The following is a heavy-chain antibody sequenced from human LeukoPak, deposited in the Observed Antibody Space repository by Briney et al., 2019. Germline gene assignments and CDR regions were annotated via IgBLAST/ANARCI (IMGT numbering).Heavy chain of an antibody. CDR2: INPNSGAT. CDR3: ASLTPYDFWSSPFDY. V-gene: IGHV1-2*02. J-gene: IGHJ4*02. D-gene: IGHD3-3*01. CDR1: GYTFTGYY. Sequence: ASVKVSCKASGYTFTGYYMHWVRQAPGQGLEWVGWINPNSGATNYAQKFQGRVTMTRDTSISTAYMELSRLRSDDTAVYYCASLTPYDFWSSPFDYWGQGTLVTVSS.